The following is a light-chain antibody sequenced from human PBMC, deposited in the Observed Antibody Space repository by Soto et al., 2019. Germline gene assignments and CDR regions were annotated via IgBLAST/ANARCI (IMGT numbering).Light chain of an antibody. Sequence: EIVFAQSPGTLSLCPGERATLSCRASQSVSSSYLAWYQQKPGQAPRPLIYGASSRATGIPDRFSGSGSGTDFTLTISTLEPEDFAVYYCQQYGSSPRTFGQGTKVDIK. J-gene: IGKJ1*01. CDR2: GAS. CDR1: QSVSSSY. V-gene: IGKV3-20*01. CDR3: QQYGSSPRT.